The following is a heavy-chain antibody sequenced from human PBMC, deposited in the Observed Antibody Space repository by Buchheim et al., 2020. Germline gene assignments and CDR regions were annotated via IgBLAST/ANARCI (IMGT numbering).Heavy chain of an antibody. J-gene: IGHJ4*02. V-gene: IGHV3-30*03. D-gene: IGHD3-22*01. Sequence: QVQLVESGGGVVQPGRSLRLSCAASGFTFSSYGMHWVRQAPGKGLEWVAVISYDGSNKYYADSVKGRFTISRDNSKNTLYLQMNSLRAEDTAVYYCARDGSYYDSSGYGDYWGQGTL. CDR1: GFTFSSYG. CDR3: ARDGSYYDSSGYGDY. CDR2: ISYDGSNK.